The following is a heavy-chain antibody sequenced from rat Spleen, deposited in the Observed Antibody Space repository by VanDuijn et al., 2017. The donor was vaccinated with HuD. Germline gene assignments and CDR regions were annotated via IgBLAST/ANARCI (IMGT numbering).Heavy chain of an antibody. V-gene: IGHV5-7*01. CDR3: VRGYYFDC. CDR1: GFTFSNYD. J-gene: IGHJ2*01. Sequence: EVQVVESGGGIVQPGRSMKLSCAASGFTFSNYDMVWVRQAPTKGLKWVASISYDGSTPYYRDSVKGRFTISRDNAKSTLYLQMDSLRSEDTATYYCVRGYYFDCWGQGVMVTVSS. CDR2: ISYDGSTP.